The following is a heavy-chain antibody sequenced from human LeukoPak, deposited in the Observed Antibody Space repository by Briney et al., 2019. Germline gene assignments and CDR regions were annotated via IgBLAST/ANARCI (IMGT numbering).Heavy chain of an antibody. CDR2: ISGSGGST. CDR3: AKTYYYDSSGHDAFDI. Sequence: AGGSLRLSCAASGFTFSSYAMSWVRQAPGKGLEWVSAISGSGGSTYYADSVKGRFTISRDNSKITLYLQMNSLRAEDTAVYYCAKTYYYDSSGHDAFDIWGQGTMVTVSS. D-gene: IGHD3-22*01. J-gene: IGHJ3*02. CDR1: GFTFSSYA. V-gene: IGHV3-23*01.